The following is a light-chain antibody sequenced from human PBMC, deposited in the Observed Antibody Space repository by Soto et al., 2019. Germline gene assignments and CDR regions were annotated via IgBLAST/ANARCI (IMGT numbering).Light chain of an antibody. CDR2: DVS. CDR1: QTVSSNY. J-gene: IGKJ4*01. CDR3: HQRSNWPLT. Sequence: EIVLTQSPGTLSLSPGERATLSCRASQTVSSNYLAWYQQKPGQALRLLIYDVSKRATGIPARFSGSGSETDFTLTISSLEPGDFAVYYCHQRSNWPLTFGGGTKLEIK. V-gene: IGKV3D-20*02.